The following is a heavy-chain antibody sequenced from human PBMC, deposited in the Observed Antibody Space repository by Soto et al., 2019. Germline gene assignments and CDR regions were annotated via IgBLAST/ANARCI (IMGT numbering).Heavy chain of an antibody. CDR2: IYTSGST. CDR1: GGSISSYY. V-gene: IGHV4-4*07. J-gene: IGHJ5*02. CDR3: ARSPIVCGGDCYSRGWFDP. Sequence: SETLSLTCPVSGGSISSYYWSWIGQPAGKGLEWIGRIYTSGSTNYNPSLKSRVTMSVDTSKNQFSLKLGSVTAADTAVYYCARSPIVCGGDCYSRGWFDPWGQGTLVTVSS. D-gene: IGHD2-21*02.